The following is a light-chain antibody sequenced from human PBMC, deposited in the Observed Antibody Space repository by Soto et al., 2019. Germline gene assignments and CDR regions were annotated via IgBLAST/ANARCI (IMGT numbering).Light chain of an antibody. V-gene: IGLV1-36*01. CDR3: AVWDDNLNGVV. CDR1: SSNVGNNA. CDR2: YDD. Sequence: QSVLTQPPSVSEAPRQRVTISCSGSSSNVGNNAVNWYQQLPGKAPKLLIYYDDLLPSGVSDRFSGSKSGTSASLAISGLQSEDEADYYCAVWDDNLNGVVFGGRTKLTVL. J-gene: IGLJ2*01.